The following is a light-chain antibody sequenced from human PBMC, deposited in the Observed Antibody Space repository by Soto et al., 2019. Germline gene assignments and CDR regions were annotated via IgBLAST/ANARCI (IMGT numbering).Light chain of an antibody. V-gene: IGKV1-5*03. CDR3: QQYATFLFT. J-gene: IGKJ3*01. CDR1: QSIGSY. Sequence: DIPMTQSPSTLSASVGDTVIITCRASQSIGSYLAWYQQKPGRAPNLLIYRASSLQSGVPSRFSGSGSGTEFTLTIGSLQPDDFATYYCQQYATFLFTFGPGTKSGYQT. CDR2: RAS.